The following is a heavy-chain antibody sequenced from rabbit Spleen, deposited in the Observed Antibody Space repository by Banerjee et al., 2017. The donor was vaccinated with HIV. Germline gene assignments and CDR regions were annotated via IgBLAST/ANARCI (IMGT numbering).Heavy chain of an antibody. J-gene: IGHJ4*01. D-gene: IGHD6-1*01. CDR2: IVTVSANT. CDR3: ARHAYYGGYGYAGDL. Sequence: QSLEESGGDLVKPGASLTLTCKASGIDFSTYYYMCWVRQAPGKGLEWIACIVTVSANTYYASWAKGRFTISRSTSLNTVTLQMTSLTAADTATYFCARHAYYGGYGYAGDLWGQGTLVTVS. CDR1: GIDFSTYYY. V-gene: IGHV1S43*01.